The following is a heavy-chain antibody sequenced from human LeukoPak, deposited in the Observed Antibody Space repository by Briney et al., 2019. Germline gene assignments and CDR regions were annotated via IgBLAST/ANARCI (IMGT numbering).Heavy chain of an antibody. V-gene: IGHV4-59*01. Sequence: PSETLSLTCTVSGGSINSYYWSWIRQPPGKGLEWIAYIYYSGSTNYNPSLKSRVTISVDTSKNQFSLKLSSVTAADTAVYYCARDRSGSYSYNWFDPWGQGTLVTVSS. CDR3: ARDRSGSYSYNWFDP. CDR2: IYYSGST. D-gene: IGHD3-10*01. CDR1: GGSINSYY. J-gene: IGHJ5*02.